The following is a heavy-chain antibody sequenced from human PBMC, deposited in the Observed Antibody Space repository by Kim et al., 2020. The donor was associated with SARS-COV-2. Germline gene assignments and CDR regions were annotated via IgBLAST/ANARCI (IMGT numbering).Heavy chain of an antibody. CDR3: AKASTMIVVVQSFDY. J-gene: IGHJ4*02. D-gene: IGHD3-22*01. V-gene: IGHV3-23*01. Sequence: DAVKGRFTISRDNSKNTLYLQMNSLRAEDTAVYYCAKASTMIVVVQSFDYWGQGTLVTVSS.